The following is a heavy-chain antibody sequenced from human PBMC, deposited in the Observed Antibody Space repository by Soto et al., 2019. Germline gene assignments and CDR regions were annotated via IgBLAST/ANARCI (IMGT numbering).Heavy chain of an antibody. CDR3: ASDSRYCSSTSCYTFDY. CDR1: GFTFNIYA. D-gene: IGHD2-2*02. CDR2: ISGSGDRT. Sequence: PGGSLRLSCAASGFTFNIYAMSWVRQAPGKGLEWVSGISGSGDRTHYVDSVKGRFTISRDNVKNTLYLQMNSLRAEDTAVYYCASDSRYCSSTSCYTFDYWGQGTLVTVSS. J-gene: IGHJ4*02. V-gene: IGHV3-23*01.